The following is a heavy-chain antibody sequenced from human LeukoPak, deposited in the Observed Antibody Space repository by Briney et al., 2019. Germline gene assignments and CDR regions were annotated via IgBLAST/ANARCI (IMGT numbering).Heavy chain of an antibody. CDR2: IRYDGSNK. D-gene: IGHD2-21*02. V-gene: IGHV3-30*02. J-gene: IGHJ4*02. Sequence: GGSLRLSCAASGFTFSSYGMHWVRQAPGKGLEWVAFIRYDGSNKYYADSVKGRFTISRDNSKNTLYLQMNSLRAEDTAVYYCARHCGGDCYHFDYWGQGTLVTVSS. CDR1: GFTFSSYG. CDR3: ARHCGGDCYHFDY.